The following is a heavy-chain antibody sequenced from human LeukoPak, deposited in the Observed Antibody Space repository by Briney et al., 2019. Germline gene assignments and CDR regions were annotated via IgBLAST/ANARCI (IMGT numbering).Heavy chain of an antibody. D-gene: IGHD2-15*01. CDR1: GFTFSDYW. J-gene: IGHJ5*02. CDR2: IIGDGSTT. V-gene: IGHV3-74*01. CDR3: TRRVSATRWFDP. Sequence: GGSLRLSCAASGFTFSDYWMHWVRQAPGKGLEWVSRIIGDGSTTIYADSVKGRFTISRDNAENTMYLQTNSLRVEDTAVYYCTRRVSATRWFDPWGQGTLVTVSS.